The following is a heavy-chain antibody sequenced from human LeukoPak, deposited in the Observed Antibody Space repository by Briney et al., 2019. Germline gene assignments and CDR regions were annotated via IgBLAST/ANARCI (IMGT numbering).Heavy chain of an antibody. CDR2: MNPNSGNT. V-gene: IGHV1-8*01. J-gene: IGHJ5*02. D-gene: IGHD2-2*01. Sequence: ASVKVSCKASGYTFTSYDINWVRQATGQGLEWMGWMNPNSGNTGYAQKFQGRVTMTRNTSISTAYMELSSLRSEDTAVYYCARGTHIVVVPAAHNWLDPWGQGTLVTVSS. CDR1: GYTFTSYD. CDR3: ARGTHIVVVPAAHNWLDP.